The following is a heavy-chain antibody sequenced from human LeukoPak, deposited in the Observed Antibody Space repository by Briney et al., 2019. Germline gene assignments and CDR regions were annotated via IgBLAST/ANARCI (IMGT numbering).Heavy chain of an antibody. V-gene: IGHV3-23*01. J-gene: IGHJ4*02. CDR2: ISGSGDDT. CDR1: GFTFSNYA. Sequence: PGGSLRLSYAASGFTFSNYAMTWVRQAPGKGLEWVSSISGSGDDTRYADSVKGRFTISRDNSKSTVYLQMNGLRVEDTAVYYCAKPILAAPLNHYFDYWGQGTLVTVSS. CDR3: AKPILAAPLNHYFDY. D-gene: IGHD2-15*01.